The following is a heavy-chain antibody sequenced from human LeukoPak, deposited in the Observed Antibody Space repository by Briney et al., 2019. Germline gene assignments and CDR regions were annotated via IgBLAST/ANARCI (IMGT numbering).Heavy chain of an antibody. Sequence: HPGGSLRLSCAASGFTFSSYAMSWVRQAPGKGLEWVSAISGSGGSTYYADSVKGRFTISRDTSMNTLYLQMNSLRTEDTAIYYCAAEVGDAGIIFQNWGPGTLVTVSS. J-gene: IGHJ4*02. V-gene: IGHV3-23*01. CDR1: GFTFSSYA. CDR3: AAEVGDAGIIFQN. D-gene: IGHD3-16*01. CDR2: ISGSGGST.